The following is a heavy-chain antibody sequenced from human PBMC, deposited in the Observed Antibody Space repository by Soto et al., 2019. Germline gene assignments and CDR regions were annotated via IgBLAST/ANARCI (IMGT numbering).Heavy chain of an antibody. V-gene: IGHV1-3*01. D-gene: IGHD3-16*02. CDR1: GYTFTSYA. CDR3: ARAPVTFGGVIAPYFDY. Sequence: ASLKVSCKASGYTFTSYAMHWVRQAPGQRLEWMGWINAGNGNTKYSQKFQGRVTMTRDTSASTAYMELSSLISEDTAVYYCARAPVTFGGVIAPYFDYWGQGTLVTVSS. CDR2: INAGNGNT. J-gene: IGHJ4*02.